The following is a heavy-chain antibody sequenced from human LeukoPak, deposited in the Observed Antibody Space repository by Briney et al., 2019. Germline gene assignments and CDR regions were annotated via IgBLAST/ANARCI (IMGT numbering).Heavy chain of an antibody. CDR3: ARWGIVVVPAAISHPSYYYYMDV. CDR2: ISSSSSYI. V-gene: IGHV3-21*01. J-gene: IGHJ6*03. D-gene: IGHD2-2*02. CDR1: GFTFSSYS. Sequence: GGSLRLSCAASGFTFSSYSMDWVRQAPGKGLEWVSSISSSSSYIYYADSVKGRFTISRDNAKNSLYLQMNSLRAEDTAVYYCARWGIVVVPAAISHPSYYYYMDVWGKGTTVTVSS.